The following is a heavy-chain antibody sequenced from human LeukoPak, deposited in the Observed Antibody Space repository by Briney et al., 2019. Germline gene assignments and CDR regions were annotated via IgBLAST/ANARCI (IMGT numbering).Heavy chain of an antibody. J-gene: IGHJ6*02. CDR3: ARSMLDDSSGYYFNYYYYGMDV. CDR2: IIPIFGTA. D-gene: IGHD3-22*01. V-gene: IGHV1-69*01. CDR1: GGTFSSYA. Sequence: GASVKVSCTASGGTFSSYAISWVRQAPGQGLEWMGGIIPIFGTANYAQKFQGRVTITADESTSTAYMELSSLRSEDTAVYYCARSMLDDSSGYYFNYYYYGMDVWGQGTTVTVSS.